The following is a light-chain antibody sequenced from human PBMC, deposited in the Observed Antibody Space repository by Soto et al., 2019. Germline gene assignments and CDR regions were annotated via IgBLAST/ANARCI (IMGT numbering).Light chain of an antibody. J-gene: IGKJ2*01. CDR2: GAS. CDR1: QSVRSTF. Sequence: VLPQSPDTLSLSPGDRVTLSCRASQSVRSTFLAWYQQKPGQAPRLLIYGASNRATGIPDGFSGSASGTDFTLTISRLEPDDSAVYSCQQYHDSPMNTFGQGTKLESK. CDR3: QQYHDSPMNT. V-gene: IGKV3-20*01.